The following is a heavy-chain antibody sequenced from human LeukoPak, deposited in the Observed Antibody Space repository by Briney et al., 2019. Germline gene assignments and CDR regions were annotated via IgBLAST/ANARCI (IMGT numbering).Heavy chain of an antibody. CDR2: IYPGDSDT. V-gene: IGHV5-51*01. CDR3: ARYTSSSIY. CDR1: GYSFTTNW. J-gene: IGHJ4*02. Sequence: GESLKISCKGSGYSFTTNWIGGVRQMPGKGLEWMGIIYPGDSDTRYSPSFQGQVTISADKSISTAYLQWSSLKASDSAMYYCARYTSSSIYWGQGTLVTVSS. D-gene: IGHD6-6*01.